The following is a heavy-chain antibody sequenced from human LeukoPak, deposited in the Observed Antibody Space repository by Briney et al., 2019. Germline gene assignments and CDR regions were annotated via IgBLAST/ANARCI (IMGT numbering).Heavy chain of an antibody. CDR1: GGSISSFY. Sequence: SETPSLTCTVSGGSISSFYWSLIRQPAATGLEWIGRIYNSGSTNYNPSLKSRVTMSLGTSKNQASLNLSSVAAAETAVYYCASDRGSGSEGFDPWGQGTLVTVSS. CDR2: IYNSGST. V-gene: IGHV4-4*07. J-gene: IGHJ5*02. CDR3: ASDRGSGSEGFDP. D-gene: IGHD3-10*01.